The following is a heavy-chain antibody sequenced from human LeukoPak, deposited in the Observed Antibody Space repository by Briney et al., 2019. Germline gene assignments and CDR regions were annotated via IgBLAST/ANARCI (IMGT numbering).Heavy chain of an antibody. CDR3: ARGGVATILYYYYGMDV. V-gene: IGHV3-11*01. Sequence: GGSLRLSCADSGFTFSDYYMSWIRQAPGKGLEWVSYISSSGSTIYYADSVKGRFTISRDNAKNSLYLQMNSLRAEDTAVYYCARGGVATILYYYYGMDVWGQGTTVTVSS. CDR2: ISSSGSTI. D-gene: IGHD5-12*01. CDR1: GFTFSDYY. J-gene: IGHJ6*02.